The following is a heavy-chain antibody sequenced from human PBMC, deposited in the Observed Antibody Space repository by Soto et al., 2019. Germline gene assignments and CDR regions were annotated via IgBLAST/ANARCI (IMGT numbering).Heavy chain of an antibody. CDR2: IYPGDSDT. D-gene: IGHD3-3*01. J-gene: IGHJ6*02. V-gene: IGHV5-51*01. CDR3: ARHANYDFLSGYTRPYYYGMDV. CDR1: GYSFTSYW. Sequence: GASLKISCKGSGYSFTSYWIGWVRQMPGKGLEWMGIIYPGDSDTRYSPSFQGQVTISADKSISTAYLQWSSLKASDTAMYYCARHANYDFLSGYTRPYYYGMDVWGQGTTVTVSS.